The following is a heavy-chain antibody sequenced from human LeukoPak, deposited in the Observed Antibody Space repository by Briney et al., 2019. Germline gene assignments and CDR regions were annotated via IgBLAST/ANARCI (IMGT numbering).Heavy chain of an antibody. V-gene: IGHV3-30-3*01. CDR3: ASGGDTDAFDI. J-gene: IGHJ3*02. CDR1: GFTFSSYA. Sequence: GGSLRLSCAASGFTFSSYAMHWVRQAPGKGLEWVAVISYDGSNKYYADSVKGQFTISRDNSKNTLYLQMNSLRAEDTAVYYCASGGDTDAFDIWGQGTMVTVSS. D-gene: IGHD2-21*02. CDR2: ISYDGSNK.